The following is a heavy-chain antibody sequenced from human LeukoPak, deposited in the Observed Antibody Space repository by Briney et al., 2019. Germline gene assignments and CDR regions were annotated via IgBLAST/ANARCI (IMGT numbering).Heavy chain of an antibody. CDR1: GFTFSSYA. J-gene: IGHJ4*02. CDR2: ISGSGGST. CDR3: AKQGWLAGPFAY. V-gene: IGHV3-23*01. D-gene: IGHD6-19*01. Sequence: GASLRLSCAASGFTFSSYAMSWVRQAPGKGLEWVSAISGSGGSTYYADSVKGRFTISRDNSKNTLYLQMNSLRAEDTAVCYCAKQGWLAGPFAYWGQGTLVAVSS.